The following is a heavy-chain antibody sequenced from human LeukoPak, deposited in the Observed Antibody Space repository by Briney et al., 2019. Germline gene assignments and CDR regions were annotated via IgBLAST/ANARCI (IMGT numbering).Heavy chain of an antibody. V-gene: IGHV4-39*01. CDR3: ARHWEERARIDH. Sequence: PSETLSLTGTVSGGSIRSSYYYWGWIRQPPGKGLEWIGSIYDSGSTYYNPSLKSRVTISVDTSKNQFSLKLSSVTAADTAVYYCARHWEERARIDHWGQGTLVTVSS. J-gene: IGHJ4*02. CDR1: GGSIRSSYYY. CDR2: IYDSGST. D-gene: IGHD1-26*01.